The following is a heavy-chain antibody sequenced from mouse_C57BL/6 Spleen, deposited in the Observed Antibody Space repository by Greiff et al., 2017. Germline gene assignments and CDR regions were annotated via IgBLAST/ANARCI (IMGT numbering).Heavy chain of an antibody. CDR2: IYPGSGST. V-gene: IGHV1-55*01. J-gene: IGHJ4*01. CDR1: GYTFTSYW. D-gene: IGHD2-10*02. CDR3: AREGVWPDYAMDY. Sequence: QVQLQQPGAELVKPGASVKMSCKASGYTFTSYWITWVKQRPGQGLEWIGDIYPGSGSTNYNGKFKSKATLTVDTSSSTAYMQLSSLTSEYSAVYYCAREGVWPDYAMDYWGQGTSVTVSS.